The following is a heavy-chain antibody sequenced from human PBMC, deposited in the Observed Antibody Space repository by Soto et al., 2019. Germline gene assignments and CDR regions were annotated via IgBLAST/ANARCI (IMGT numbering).Heavy chain of an antibody. Sequence: QVQLVQSGAEVKKPGSSVKVSCKASGGTFSSYAISWVRQAPGQGLAWMGGIIPIFGTANYAQKFQGRVTITADESTSTAYMELSSLRSEDTAVYYCARDPYSSSSKYYYYYGMDVWGQGTTVTVSS. CDR2: IIPIFGTA. CDR3: ARDPYSSSSKYYYYYGMDV. J-gene: IGHJ6*02. D-gene: IGHD6-6*01. CDR1: GGTFSSYA. V-gene: IGHV1-69*01.